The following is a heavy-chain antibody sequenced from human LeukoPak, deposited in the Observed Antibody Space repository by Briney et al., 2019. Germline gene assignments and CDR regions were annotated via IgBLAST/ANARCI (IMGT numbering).Heavy chain of an antibody. Sequence: ASVKVSCKASGYTFTSYDISWVRQAPGQGVEWMGWISTYNENTHYVQRLQGRVTMTTDTSTSTVYMELKSLRSDDTAVYYCTRIQSRIIAARPGNPAFDYWGRGTLVTVSS. CDR2: ISTYNENT. V-gene: IGHV1-18*01. CDR3: TRIQSRIIAARPGNPAFDY. CDR1: GYTFTSYD. D-gene: IGHD6-6*01. J-gene: IGHJ4*02.